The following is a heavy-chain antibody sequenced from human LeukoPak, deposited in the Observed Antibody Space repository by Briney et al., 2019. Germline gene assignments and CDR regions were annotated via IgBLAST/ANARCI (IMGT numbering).Heavy chain of an antibody. V-gene: IGHV4-61*01. D-gene: IGHD2-8*01. Sequence: SETLSLTCSVSRGSVSSDSYYWSWIRQPPGKGLEWIGYIYYSGSTNYNPSLKSRVTMSVDTSKNQFSLKLNSVTAADTAVYFCARRYCTPSSCYSDYWGQGALVTVSS. J-gene: IGHJ4*02. CDR3: ARRYCTPSSCYSDY. CDR1: RGSVSSDSYY. CDR2: IYYSGST.